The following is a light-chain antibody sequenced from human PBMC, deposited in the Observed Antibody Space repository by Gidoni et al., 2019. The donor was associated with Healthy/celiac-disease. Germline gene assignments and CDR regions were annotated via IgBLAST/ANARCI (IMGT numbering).Light chain of an antibody. V-gene: IGKV4-1*01. CDR2: WAS. CDR1: QRVLYSSNNKNY. CDR3: QQYYSTPRT. J-gene: IGKJ1*01. Sequence: DIVMTQSLDSLAVSLGERATINCKSSQRVLYSSNNKNYLAWYQQKPGQPPKLLIYWASTRESGVPDRFSGSGSGTDFTLTISSLQAEDVAVYYCQQYYSTPRTFGQGTKVEIK.